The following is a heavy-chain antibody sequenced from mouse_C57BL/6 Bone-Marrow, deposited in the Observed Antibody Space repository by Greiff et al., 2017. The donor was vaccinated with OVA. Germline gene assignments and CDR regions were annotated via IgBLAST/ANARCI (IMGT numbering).Heavy chain of an antibody. CDR1: GYTFTSYW. CDR2: IHPNSGST. D-gene: IGHD2-5*01. V-gene: IGHV1-64*01. Sequence: QVQLQQPGAELVKPGASVKLSCKASGYTFTSYWMHWVKQRPGQGLEWIGMIHPNSGSTNYNEKLKSKATLTVDKSSSTAYMQLSSLTSEDSAVYYCARSGYSIPYAMDYWGQGTSVTVSS. CDR3: ARSGYSIPYAMDY. J-gene: IGHJ4*01.